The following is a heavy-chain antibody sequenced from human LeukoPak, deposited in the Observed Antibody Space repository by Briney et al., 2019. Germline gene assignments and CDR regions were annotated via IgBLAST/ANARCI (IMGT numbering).Heavy chain of an antibody. CDR1: GFTFGDVV. CDR3: ARRTGGTKDY. Sequence: GGSLRLSCVASGFTFGDVVMSWVRQAPGKGLEWVSAISYNGASTDYAGSVKGRFAISRDNSKNTLYLQMNSLRAEDTAVYYCARRTGGTKDYWGQGTQVTVSS. CDR2: ISYNGAST. J-gene: IGHJ4*02. D-gene: IGHD7-27*01. V-gene: IGHV3-23*01.